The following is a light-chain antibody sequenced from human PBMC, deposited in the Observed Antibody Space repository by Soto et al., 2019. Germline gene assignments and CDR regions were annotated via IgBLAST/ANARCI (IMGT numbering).Light chain of an antibody. CDR3: QHRSEWPVS. Sequence: EVVLTQSPATLSLSPGEGATLSCRASQSIGNYLAWYQQKPGQAPRLLIYATSNRATGIPARFSGSGSGTDFTLTISSLEPEDFAVYYCQHRSEWPVSFGQGTRLEIK. J-gene: IGKJ5*01. CDR2: ATS. V-gene: IGKV3-11*01. CDR1: QSIGNY.